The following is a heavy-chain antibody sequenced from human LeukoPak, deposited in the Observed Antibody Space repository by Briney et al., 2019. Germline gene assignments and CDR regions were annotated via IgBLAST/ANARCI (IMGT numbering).Heavy chain of an antibody. Sequence: GGFLRVSCAASGFTFSSYAMSWVRQAPGKGLEWVSAISGSGGSTYYADSVKGRFTISRDNSKNTLYLQMNSLRAEDTAVYYCAKVTGWVQLWDLWGQGTLVTVSS. D-gene: IGHD5-18*01. CDR2: ISGSGGST. V-gene: IGHV3-23*01. CDR1: GFTFSSYA. J-gene: IGHJ5*02. CDR3: AKVTGWVQLWDL.